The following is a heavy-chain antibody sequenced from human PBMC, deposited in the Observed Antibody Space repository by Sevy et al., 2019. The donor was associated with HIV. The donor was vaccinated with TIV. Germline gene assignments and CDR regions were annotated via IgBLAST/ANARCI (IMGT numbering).Heavy chain of an antibody. Sequence: SETLSLTCTVSDGSISNSHWSWIRQPPGKGLEWIGYVYYSGTTNYNPSLKSRVTISVDTSNNQFSLNLSSVTAADTAVYYCAKEPPGQYFQHWGQGTLVTVSS. V-gene: IGHV4-59*01. CDR3: AKEPPGQYFQH. CDR2: VYYSGTT. J-gene: IGHJ1*01. CDR1: DGSISNSH.